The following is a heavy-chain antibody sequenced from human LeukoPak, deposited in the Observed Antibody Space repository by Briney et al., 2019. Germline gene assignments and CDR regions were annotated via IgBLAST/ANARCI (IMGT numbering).Heavy chain of an antibody. CDR3: ARGLDY. CDR2: IYTSGST. V-gene: IGHV4-61*02. CDR1: GGSIGSGSYY. J-gene: IGHJ4*02. Sequence: SQTLSLTCTVSGGSIGSGSYYWSWIRQPAGKGLEWIGRIYTSGSTNYNPSLKSRVTISVDTSKNQFSLKLSSVTAADTAVYYCARGLDYWGQGTLATVSS.